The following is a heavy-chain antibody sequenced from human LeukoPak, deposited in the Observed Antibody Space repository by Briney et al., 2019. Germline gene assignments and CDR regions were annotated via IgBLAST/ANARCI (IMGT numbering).Heavy chain of an antibody. J-gene: IGHJ5*02. CDR2: IYYSGST. CDR1: GGSISSGGYY. Sequence: SETLSLTCTVSGGSISSGGYYWSWIRQHPGKGLEWIGYIYYSGSTYYNPSLKSRVTISVDTSKNQFSLKPSSVTAADTAVYYCARGGRYCSSTSCYGNWFDPWGQGTLVTVSS. CDR3: ARGGRYCSSTSCYGNWFDP. V-gene: IGHV4-31*03. D-gene: IGHD2-2*01.